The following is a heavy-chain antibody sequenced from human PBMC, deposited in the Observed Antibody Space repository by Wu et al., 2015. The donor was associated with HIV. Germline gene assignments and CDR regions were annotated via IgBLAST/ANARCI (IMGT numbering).Heavy chain of an antibody. V-gene: IGHV1-46*01. Sequence: QVLLVQSGAEVKKPRASVKVSCKASGYNFSRYYLHWVRRAPGQGLEWMGIIDPSTSTSNSAQKFHNRVTMTRDTSTNTVYMELASLTSDDTAVYYCARGQMSGIEFFPHWGQGTLVTVSS. CDR2: IDPSTSTS. D-gene: IGHD3-3*01. J-gene: IGHJ1*01. CDR3: ARGQMSGIEFFPH. CDR1: GYNFSRYY.